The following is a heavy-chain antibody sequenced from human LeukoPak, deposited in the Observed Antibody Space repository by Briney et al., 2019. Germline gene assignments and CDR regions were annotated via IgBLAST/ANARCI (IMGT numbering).Heavy chain of an antibody. Sequence: PSETLSLTCTVSGGTISSYYWNWIRQPPGKGLEWIGYIHYSGSTKYNPSLKSRVTISVDTSRNQFSLKLSSVTAADTAVYYCARWYSGGWAFDYWGQGTLVTVSS. J-gene: IGHJ4*02. CDR3: ARWYSGGWAFDY. CDR1: GGTISSYY. CDR2: IHYSGST. V-gene: IGHV4-59*08. D-gene: IGHD6-19*01.